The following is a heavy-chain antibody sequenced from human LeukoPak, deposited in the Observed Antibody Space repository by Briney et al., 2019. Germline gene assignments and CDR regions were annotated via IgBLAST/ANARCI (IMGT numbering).Heavy chain of an antibody. CDR2: MSPNSGGT. V-gene: IGHV1-2*02. J-gene: IGHJ4*02. CDR1: GYTFTNYD. CDR3: ARSDPFDY. Sequence: ASVKISCKASGYTFTNYDINWMRQDTGQGLEWMGWMSPNSGGTNYAQKFQGRVTMTRDTSISTAYMDLSRLRSDDTAVYYCARSDPFDYWGQGTLVTVSS.